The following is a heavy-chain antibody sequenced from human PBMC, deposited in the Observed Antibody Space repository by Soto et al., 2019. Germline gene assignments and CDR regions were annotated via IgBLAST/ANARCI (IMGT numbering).Heavy chain of an antibody. D-gene: IGHD3-10*01. CDR2: VYSSGTT. Sequence: SETLSLTCSVSGGSINSYWWSWIRQPAGKGLEWIGRVYSSGTTDYNPSLNSRATMSVETSKNQFSLKLSSVTAADTAVYYCARDIGSFAYGEGYWGQGIQVTVSS. J-gene: IGHJ4*02. V-gene: IGHV4-4*07. CDR1: GGSINSYW. CDR3: ARDIGSFAYGEGY.